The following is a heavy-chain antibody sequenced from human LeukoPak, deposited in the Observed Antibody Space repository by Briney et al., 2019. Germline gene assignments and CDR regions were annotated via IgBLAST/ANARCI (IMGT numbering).Heavy chain of an antibody. CDR3: ARGSETYYCDSSGYPPPFDY. CDR1: GGSISSGGYY. J-gene: IGHJ4*02. V-gene: IGHV4-31*03. Sequence: PSETLSLTCTVSGGSISSGGYYWSWIRQHPGKGLEWIGYIYYSGSTYYNPSLKSRVTISVDTSKNQFSLKLSSVTAADTAVYYCARGSETYYCDSSGYPPPFDYWGQGTLVTVSS. D-gene: IGHD3-22*01. CDR2: IYYSGST.